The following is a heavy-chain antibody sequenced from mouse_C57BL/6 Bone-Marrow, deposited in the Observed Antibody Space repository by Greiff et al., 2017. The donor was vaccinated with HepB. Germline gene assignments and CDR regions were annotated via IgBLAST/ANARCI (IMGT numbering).Heavy chain of an antibody. D-gene: IGHD1-1*01. Sequence: VKLMESGAELARPGASVKLSCKASGYTFTSYGISWVKQRTGQGLEWIGEIYPRSGNTYYNEKFKGKATLTADKSSSTAYMELRSLTSEDSAVYFCARDYGSLHWYFDVWGTGTTVTVSS. J-gene: IGHJ1*03. CDR1: GYTFTSYG. CDR2: IYPRSGNT. CDR3: ARDYGSLHWYFDV. V-gene: IGHV1-81*01.